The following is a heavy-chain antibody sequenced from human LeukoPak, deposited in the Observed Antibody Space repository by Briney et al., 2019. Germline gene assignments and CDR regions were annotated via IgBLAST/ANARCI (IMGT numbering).Heavy chain of an antibody. CDR2: ISSSSSYI. Sequence: GGSLRLSCAASGFTFSSYSMNWVRQAPRKGLEWVSSISSSSSYIYYADSVKGRFTISRDNAKNSLYLQMNSLRAEDTAVYYCARDGGYSYGYFDYWGQGTLVTVSS. J-gene: IGHJ4*02. CDR3: ARDGGYSYGYFDY. D-gene: IGHD5-18*01. V-gene: IGHV3-21*01. CDR1: GFTFSSYS.